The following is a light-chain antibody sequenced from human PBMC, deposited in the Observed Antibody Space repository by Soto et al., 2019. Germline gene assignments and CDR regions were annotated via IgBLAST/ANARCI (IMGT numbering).Light chain of an antibody. V-gene: IGKV1-17*02. CDR3: QQYNNWPST. J-gene: IGKJ1*01. CDR1: QGIRND. CDR2: AAS. Sequence: DIQMTQSPSSLSASVGDRVTITCRASQGIRNDLDWYQQKPGKAPKRLIYAASNLESGVPSRFSGSGSGTEFTLTISNLQSEDFVVYYCQQYNNWPSTFGQGTKVDIK.